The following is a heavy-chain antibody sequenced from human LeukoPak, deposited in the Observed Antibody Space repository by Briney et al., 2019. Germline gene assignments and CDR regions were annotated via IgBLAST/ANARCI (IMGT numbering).Heavy chain of an antibody. J-gene: IGHJ3*02. CDR2: INSDGSST. CDR3: ATGSPLTAIGPDAFDI. D-gene: IGHD2-21*02. Sequence: QTGGSLRLSCAASGFTFSSYWMHWVRQAPGKGLVWVSRINSDGSSTSYADSVKGRFTISRDNARNTLYLQMNSLRAEDTAVYYCATGSPLTAIGPDAFDIWGQGTMVTVSS. V-gene: IGHV3-74*01. CDR1: GFTFSSYW.